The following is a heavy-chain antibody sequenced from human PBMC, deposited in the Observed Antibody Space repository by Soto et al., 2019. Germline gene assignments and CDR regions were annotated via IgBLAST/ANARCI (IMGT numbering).Heavy chain of an antibody. Sequence: GGSLRLSCAASGFTFTNYAMHWVRQAPGKGLEWVACISYDGNNNYYAASVKGRFTLSRENSENTLYLQMNSLSAEDTALYKCARDHHDGSGSPHQPGDQGTRVTVSS. J-gene: IGHJ5*02. CDR2: ISYDGNNN. D-gene: IGHD3-10*01. V-gene: IGHV3-30*03. CDR1: GFTFTNYA. CDR3: ARDHHDGSGSPHQP.